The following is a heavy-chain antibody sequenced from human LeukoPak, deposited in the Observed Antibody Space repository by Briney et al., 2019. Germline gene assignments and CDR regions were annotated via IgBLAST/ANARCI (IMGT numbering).Heavy chain of an antibody. CDR1: GYTFINYD. CDR3: ARTNGDLDY. CDR2: MNPKSGYA. Sequence: GASVTVSCKTFGYTFINYDINWVRQATGQRLEWVGWMNPKSGYAGSAQKFQGRVTMTRDTSISTAYTELRSLTSEDTAVYYCARTNGDLDYWGQGTLLTVSS. V-gene: IGHV1-8*01. J-gene: IGHJ4*02.